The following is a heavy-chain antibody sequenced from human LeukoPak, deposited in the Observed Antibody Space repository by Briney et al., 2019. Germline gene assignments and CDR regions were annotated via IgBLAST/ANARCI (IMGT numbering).Heavy chain of an antibody. J-gene: IGHJ5*02. CDR1: GGSITNYY. V-gene: IGHV4-59*01. CDR3: ARTHRCIAARPCWFDP. Sequence: SETLSLTCTVSGGSITNYYWSWIRQPPGKGLEWIGYLYYTGSTNYNPSLKSRVTISVDMSKNQFSLKLSSVTAADTAVYYCARTHRCIAARPCWFDPWGQGTLVTVSS. CDR2: LYYTGST. D-gene: IGHD6-6*01.